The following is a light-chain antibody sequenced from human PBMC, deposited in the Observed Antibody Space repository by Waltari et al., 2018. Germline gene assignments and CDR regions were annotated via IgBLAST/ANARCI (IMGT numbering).Light chain of an antibody. J-gene: IGKJ5*01. V-gene: IGKV3-20*01. Sequence: EIALTQSPGTLSLSPGERATLSCRASQSVSSSYLTWYHHKPGQAPRLLIYGASNRATGIPDRFSGSGSGTDFTLTINRLEPEDFAVYYCQYADTSLITFGQGTRLEIK. CDR2: GAS. CDR1: QSVSSSY. CDR3: QYADTSLIT.